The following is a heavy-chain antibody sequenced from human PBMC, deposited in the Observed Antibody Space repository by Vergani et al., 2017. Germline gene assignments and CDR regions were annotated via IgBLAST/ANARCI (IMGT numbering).Heavy chain of an antibody. J-gene: IGHJ4*02. V-gene: IGHV3-30-3*01. CDR2: LSCDGTDE. CDR1: GFALNRHA. CDR3: VRDRGLCAGGRCYTEAWDY. Sequence: QVQLVESGGGVVQPGRSLRLSCVVSGFALNRHAMYWVRQAPGKGLEWVVGLSCDGTDEYYQDLVKSRFTISRDIAKNTLYLQVRSLRLEDTGVYHCVRDRGLCAGGRCYTEAWDYWGQGTPVTVSS. D-gene: IGHD2-2*02.